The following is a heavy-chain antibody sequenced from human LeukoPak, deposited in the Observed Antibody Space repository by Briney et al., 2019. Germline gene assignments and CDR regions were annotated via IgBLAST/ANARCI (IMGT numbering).Heavy chain of an antibody. CDR2: ISAYNGNT. J-gene: IGHJ3*02. V-gene: IGHV1-18*01. CDR1: GYTFTSYG. Sequence: ASVKVSCKASGYTFTSYGISWVRQAPGQGLEWMGWISAYNGNTNYAQKLQGRVTMTTDTSTSTAYMELSRLRSDDAAVYYCARTRWLQSDAFDIWGQGTMVTVSS. CDR3: ARTRWLQSDAFDI. D-gene: IGHD5-24*01.